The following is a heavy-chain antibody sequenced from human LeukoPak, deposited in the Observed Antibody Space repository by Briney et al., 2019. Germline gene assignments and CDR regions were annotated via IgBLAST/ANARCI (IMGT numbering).Heavy chain of an antibody. D-gene: IGHD3-3*01. Sequence: SETLSLTCTASGGSISSGSYYWSWIRQPAGKGLEWIGRIYTSGSTNYNPSLKSRVTISVDTSKNQFSLKLSSVTAADTAVYYCARDSGYYDFWSGVADYWGQGTLVTVSS. CDR3: ARDSGYYDFWSGVADY. CDR1: GGSISSGSYY. CDR2: IYTSGST. J-gene: IGHJ4*02. V-gene: IGHV4-61*02.